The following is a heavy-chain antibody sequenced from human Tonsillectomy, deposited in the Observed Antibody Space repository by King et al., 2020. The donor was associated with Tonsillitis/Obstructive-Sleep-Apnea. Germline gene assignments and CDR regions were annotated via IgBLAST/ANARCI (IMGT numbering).Heavy chain of an antibody. CDR2: ISSSSSTI. D-gene: IGHD3-3*01. V-gene: IGHV3-48*02. CDR1: GFTFSSYS. J-gene: IGHJ4*02. CDR3: ARDPLITIFGVVIINSGYYLDY. Sequence: VQLVESGGGLVQPGGSLRLSCAASGFTFSSYSMNWVRQAPGKGLEWVSYISSSSSTIYYADSVKGRFTISRDNAKNSLYLQMNSLRDEDTAVYYCARDPLITIFGVVIINSGYYLDYWGQGTLVTVSS.